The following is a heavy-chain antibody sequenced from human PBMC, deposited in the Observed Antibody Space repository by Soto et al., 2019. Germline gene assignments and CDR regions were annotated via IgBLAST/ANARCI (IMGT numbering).Heavy chain of an antibody. Sequence: SETLSLTCAVYGGSFSGYYWSWIRQPPGKGLEWIGEINHSGSTNYNPSLKSRVTISVDTSKNQFSLKLSSVTAADTAVYYCARERITMVVVVQVYGMDVWGQETTITVSS. CDR1: GGSFSGYY. CDR3: ARERITMVVVVQVYGMDV. V-gene: IGHV4-34*01. J-gene: IGHJ6*02. D-gene: IGHD3-22*01. CDR2: INHSGST.